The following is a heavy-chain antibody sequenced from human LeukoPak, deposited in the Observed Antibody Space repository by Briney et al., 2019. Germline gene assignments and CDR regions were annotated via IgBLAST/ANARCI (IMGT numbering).Heavy chain of an antibody. CDR3: ARSYYDSSGLNWFDP. Sequence: PSETLSLTCTVSGGSISSYYWSWIRQPAGKGLEWIGRIYTSGSTNYNPSLKSRVTMSVDTSKNQFSLKLSSVTAADTAVYYCARSYYDSSGLNWFDPWGQGTLVTVSS. D-gene: IGHD3-22*01. CDR1: GGSISSYY. J-gene: IGHJ5*02. CDR2: IYTSGST. V-gene: IGHV4-4*07.